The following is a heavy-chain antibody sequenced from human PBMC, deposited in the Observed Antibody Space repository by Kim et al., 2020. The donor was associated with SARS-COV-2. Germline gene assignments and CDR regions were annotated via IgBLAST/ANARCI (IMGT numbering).Heavy chain of an antibody. V-gene: IGHV1-69*13. CDR2: IIPIFGTA. J-gene: IGHJ4*02. Sequence: SVKVSCKASGGTFSSYAISWVRQAPGQGLEWMGGIIPIFGTANYAQKFQGRVTITADESTSTAYMELSSLRSEDTAVYYCAGWRDPVQGVIMLDYWGQGTLVTVSS. CDR1: GGTFSSYA. CDR3: AGWRDPVQGVIMLDY. D-gene: IGHD3-10*01.